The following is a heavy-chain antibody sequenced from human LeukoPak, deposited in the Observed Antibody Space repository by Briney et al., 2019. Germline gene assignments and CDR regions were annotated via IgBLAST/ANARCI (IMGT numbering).Heavy chain of an antibody. D-gene: IGHD1-26*01. CDR1: GFTFNSYT. Sequence: GGSLRLSCAASGFTFNSYTMYWVRQAPGKGLEWVSSISSSSSHMFYADSVKGRFSISRDNAKNSLYLQMNSARAEDTAVYYCVRDSGSSYGYYFLHWGQGTLVTVSS. J-gene: IGHJ1*01. V-gene: IGHV3-21*01. CDR3: VRDSGSSYGYYFLH. CDR2: ISSSSSHM.